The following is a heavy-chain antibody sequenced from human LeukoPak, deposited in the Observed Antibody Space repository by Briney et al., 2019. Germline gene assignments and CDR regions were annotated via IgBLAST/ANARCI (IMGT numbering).Heavy chain of an antibody. V-gene: IGHV1-18*01. Sequence: GASVKVSCKASGYTFTNSGLSWVRQAPGQGLEWIGWISPYRRDTNYAQNLQGRVTVTSDTSTSTVYMELRSLRSDDTAVYYCARPTETSAGYYFDYWGQGTQVTVSS. CDR2: ISPYRRDT. CDR3: ARPTETSAGYYFDY. D-gene: IGHD6-13*01. J-gene: IGHJ4*02. CDR1: GYTFTNSG.